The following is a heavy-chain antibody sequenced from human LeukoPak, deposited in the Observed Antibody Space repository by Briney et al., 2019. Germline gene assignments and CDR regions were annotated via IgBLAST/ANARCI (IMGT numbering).Heavy chain of an antibody. CDR1: GFTFSSYD. Sequence: GGSLRLSCAASGFTFSSYDFHWVRQATGKGLEWVSAIGTGGDTYYPGSVKGRFTISRENAKNSLYLQMNSLRDGDTAVYYCARESNDILTGYYDYWGQGTLVTVSS. J-gene: IGHJ4*02. CDR3: ARESNDILTGYYDY. D-gene: IGHD3-9*01. CDR2: IGTGGDT. V-gene: IGHV3-13*01.